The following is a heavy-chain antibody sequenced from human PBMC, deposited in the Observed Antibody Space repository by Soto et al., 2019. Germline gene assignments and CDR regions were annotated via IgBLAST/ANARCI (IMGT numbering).Heavy chain of an antibody. J-gene: IGHJ5*02. Sequence: GGSLRLSCTGAGFIFFSYAMSWVRQAPGKGLEWVSTISGSGGHTYYADSVKGRFVVSRDNDKNTVYLHMSSLTGEDTAVYFCAKIEMGWFAHWGQGTKVTVSS. CDR2: ISGSGGHT. CDR3: AKIEMGWFAH. CDR1: GFIFFSYA. V-gene: IGHV3-23*01. D-gene: IGHD2-8*01.